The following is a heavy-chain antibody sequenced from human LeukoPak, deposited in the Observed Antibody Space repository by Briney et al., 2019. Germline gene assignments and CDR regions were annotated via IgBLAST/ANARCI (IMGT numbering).Heavy chain of an antibody. Sequence: SETLSLTCAVYGGSFSGYYWSWIRQPPGKGLEWIGEIKHSGSTNYNPSLKSRVTISVDTSKNQFSLKLSSVTAADTAVYYCARGPQDQTDIVVVPAAIPGVWPFDYWGQGTLVTVSS. CDR1: GGSFSGYY. D-gene: IGHD2-2*02. V-gene: IGHV4-34*01. J-gene: IGHJ4*02. CDR3: ARGPQDQTDIVVVPAAIPGVWPFDY. CDR2: IKHSGST.